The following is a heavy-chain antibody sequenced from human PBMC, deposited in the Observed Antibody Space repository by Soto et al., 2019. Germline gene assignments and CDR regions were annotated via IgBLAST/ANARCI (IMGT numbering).Heavy chain of an antibody. CDR2: IWYDGSNK. V-gene: IGHV3-33*01. CDR3: ARGLGIAANWFDP. D-gene: IGHD6-13*01. CDR1: GFTFSSYG. J-gene: IGHJ5*02. Sequence: PGGCLRLSCAASGFTFSSYGMHWVRQAPGKGLEWVAVIWYDGSNKYYADSVKGRFTISRDNSKNTLYLQMNSLRAEDTAVYYCARGLGIAANWFDPWGQGTLVTVSS.